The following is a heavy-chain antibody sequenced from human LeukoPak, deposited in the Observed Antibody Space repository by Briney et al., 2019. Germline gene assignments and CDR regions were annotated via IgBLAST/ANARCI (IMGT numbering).Heavy chain of an antibody. V-gene: IGHV5-51*01. D-gene: IGHD2-15*01. CDR3: ARQEYCSGGSCYTWFDP. J-gene: IGHJ5*02. CDR2: IYPGDSDI. CDR1: GYSFTSYW. Sequence: GESLKISCKGSGYSFTSYWIGWVRQVPGKGLEWMGIIYPGDSDIRYSPSFQGQVTISADKSISTAYLQWSSLKASDTAMYYCARQEYCSGGSCYTWFDPWGQGTLVTVSS.